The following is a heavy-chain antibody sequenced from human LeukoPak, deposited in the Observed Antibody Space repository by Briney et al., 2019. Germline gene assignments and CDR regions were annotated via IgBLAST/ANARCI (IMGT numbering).Heavy chain of an antibody. CDR3: AGDEGWTFDI. D-gene: IGHD5-24*01. Sequence: AGGSLRLSCAASGFSFSTHWMSWFRQAPGKGLEWVALIKQDGSVIHYVDPVKGRFTISRDNAKNSLSLQMNSLRADDTAVYYCAGDEGWTFDIWGQGTKVTVSS. CDR1: GFSFSTHW. V-gene: IGHV3-7*01. J-gene: IGHJ3*02. CDR2: IKQDGSVI.